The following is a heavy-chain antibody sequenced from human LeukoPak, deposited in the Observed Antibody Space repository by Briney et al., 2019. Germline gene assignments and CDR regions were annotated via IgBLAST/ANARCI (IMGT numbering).Heavy chain of an antibody. CDR2: IYYNGRT. V-gene: IGHV4-39*01. D-gene: IGHD3-3*01. Sequence: PSETLSLTCTVSGDSINNNNYYWGWIRQPPGKGLEWIGNIYYNGRTYYSPSLKSRGTISVDTSNNQFSLKLSSVTAADTAVYYCARITDRTIFGEIMHGFDIWGQGTPVTVSS. CDR3: ARITDRTIFGEIMHGFDI. J-gene: IGHJ3*02. CDR1: GDSINNNNYY.